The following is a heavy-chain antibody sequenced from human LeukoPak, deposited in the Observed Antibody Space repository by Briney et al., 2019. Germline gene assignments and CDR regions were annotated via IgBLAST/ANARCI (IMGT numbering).Heavy chain of an antibody. CDR3: ARKDDYYDNRGYFDY. V-gene: IGHV1-69*13. J-gene: IGHJ4*02. CDR1: GGTLSSYV. D-gene: IGHD3-22*01. Sequence: ASVKVSCKASGGTLSSYVISWVRRAPGQGLGWWGGINPIFGTANYAQNFQGRVTITAHESTSTAYMELSSLRSEYTGEYYCARKDDYYDNRGYFDYWGQGTLDSVST. CDR2: INPIFGTA.